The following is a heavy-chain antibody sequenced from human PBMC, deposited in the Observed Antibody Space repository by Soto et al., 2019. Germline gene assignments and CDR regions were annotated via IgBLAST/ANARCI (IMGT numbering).Heavy chain of an antibody. CDR1: GYTFTSYG. V-gene: IGHV1-18*01. D-gene: IGHD3-9*01. CDR2: ISAYNGNT. Sequence: ASVKVSCKASGYTFTSYGISWVRQAPGQGLEWMGWISAYNGNTNYAQKLQGRVTMTTDTSTSTAYMELRSLRSDDTAVYYCARDTNTRYYDILTGSSYYYYYGMDVWGQGTKVTVSS. J-gene: IGHJ6*02. CDR3: ARDTNTRYYDILTGSSYYYYYGMDV.